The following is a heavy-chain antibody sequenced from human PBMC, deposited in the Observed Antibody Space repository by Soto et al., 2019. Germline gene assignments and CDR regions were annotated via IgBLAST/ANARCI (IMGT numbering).Heavy chain of an antibody. CDR3: AKATTAYSYGYFDY. V-gene: IGHV3-23*01. D-gene: IGHD3-16*01. Sequence: PGRSLRLSCAASGFTFSSYAMSWVRQAPGKGLEWVSAISGSGDTTYSADSVKGRFTISRDNSNDTLYLQINSLRNEDTGLYYCAKATTAYSYGYFDYWGQGTLVTVSS. CDR1: GFTFSSYA. J-gene: IGHJ4*02. CDR2: ISGSGDTT.